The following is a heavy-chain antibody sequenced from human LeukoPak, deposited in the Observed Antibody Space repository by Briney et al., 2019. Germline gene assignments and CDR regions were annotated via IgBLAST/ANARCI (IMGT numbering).Heavy chain of an antibody. CDR1: GFTFSNYA. CDR3: GKDQNVAAAGYPYDY. V-gene: IGHV3-23*01. Sequence: GGSLRLSCAASGFTFSNYAMSWVRQAPGKWLEWVSAIGGSGDSTYYADSVKGRFTISGDNSKNTLYLQMNSLRAEDTAVYYCGKDQNVAAAGYPYDYWGQGTLVTVSS. J-gene: IGHJ4*02. CDR2: IGGSGDST. D-gene: IGHD6-13*01.